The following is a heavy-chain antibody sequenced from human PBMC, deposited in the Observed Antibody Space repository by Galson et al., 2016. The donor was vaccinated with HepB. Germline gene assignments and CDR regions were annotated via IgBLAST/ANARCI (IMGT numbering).Heavy chain of an antibody. D-gene: IGHD1-7*01. CDR2: ITSSSSYT. J-gene: IGHJ4*02. Sequence: SLRLSCAASGFIFSDYSMNWIRQAPGKGLEWVSFITSSSSYTNYADSVKGRFTISRDNAKNSLNLQMRSLRVEDTALYFCARARSEGTAPDDWGQGTLVTVSS. CDR1: GFIFSDYS. V-gene: IGHV3-11*06. CDR3: ARARSEGTAPDD.